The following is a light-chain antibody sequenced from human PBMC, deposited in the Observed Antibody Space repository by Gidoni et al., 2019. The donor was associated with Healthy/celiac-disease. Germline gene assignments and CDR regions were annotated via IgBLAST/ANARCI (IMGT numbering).Light chain of an antibody. CDR2: AAS. Sequence: DIQMTQSPSSLSASVGDRVTITCRASQRISSYLNWYQQKPGKAPKLLIYAASSLQSGVPSRFSGRGSGTDFTLTISSLQPEGFATYYCQQSYSTPWTFGQGTKVEIK. CDR1: QRISSY. CDR3: QQSYSTPWT. V-gene: IGKV1-39*01. J-gene: IGKJ1*01.